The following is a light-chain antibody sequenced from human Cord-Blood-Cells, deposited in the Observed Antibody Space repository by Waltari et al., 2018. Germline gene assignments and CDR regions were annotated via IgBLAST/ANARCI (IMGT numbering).Light chain of an antibody. Sequence: SSELTQDPAVSVALGQTVRITYQGDSLRSYYASWYQQKPVQAPVLVIYGKNNRPSGIPDRFSGSSSGNTASLTITGAQAEDEADYYCNSRDSSGNHLVFGGGTKLTVL. CDR3: NSRDSSGNHLV. V-gene: IGLV3-19*01. CDR1: SLRSYY. J-gene: IGLJ3*02. CDR2: GKN.